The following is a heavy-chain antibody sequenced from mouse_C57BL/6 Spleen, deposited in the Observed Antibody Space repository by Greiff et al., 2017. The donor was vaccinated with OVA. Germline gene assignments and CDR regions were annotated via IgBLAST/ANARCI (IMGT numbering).Heavy chain of an antibody. CDR1: GFNIKNTY. CDR3: ARGDYDGEDYFDY. J-gene: IGHJ2*01. V-gene: IGHV14-3*01. CDR2: IDPANGNT. Sequence: VQLQQSVAELVRPGASVKLSCTASGFNIKNTYMHWVKQRPEQGLEWIGRIDPANGNTKYAPKVQGKATITADTSSNTAYLQLSSLISEDTAIYYCARGDYDGEDYFDYWGQGTTLTVSS. D-gene: IGHD2-4*01.